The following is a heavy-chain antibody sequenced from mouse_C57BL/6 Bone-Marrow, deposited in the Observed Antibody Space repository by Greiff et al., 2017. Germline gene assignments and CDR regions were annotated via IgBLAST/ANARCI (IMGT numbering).Heavy chain of an antibody. Sequence: EVNVVESGEGLVKPGGSLKLSCAASGFTFSSYAMSWVRQTPEKRLEWVAYISSGGDYIYYADTVKGRFTISRDNARNTLYLQMSSLKSEDTAMYYCTRDGPPITTVVAPFAYWGQGTLVTVSA. CDR2: ISSGGDYI. CDR1: GFTFSSYA. D-gene: IGHD1-1*01. J-gene: IGHJ3*01. V-gene: IGHV5-9-1*02. CDR3: TRDGPPITTVVAPFAY.